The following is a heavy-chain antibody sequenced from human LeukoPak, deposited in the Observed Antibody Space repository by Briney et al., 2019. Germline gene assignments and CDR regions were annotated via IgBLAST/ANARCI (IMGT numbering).Heavy chain of an antibody. CDR2: ISLDGATT. CDR3: VKDHGWLLYS. V-gene: IGHV3-23*01. Sequence: GGSLRLSCVASGFTFSSYSMNWVRQAPGEGLEWVSGISLDGATTYYAGSVEGRFTISRDNSKNTLYLQMNRLRADDTAVYYCVKDHGWLLYSWGQGTLVTVSS. J-gene: IGHJ4*02. D-gene: IGHD3-9*01. CDR1: GFTFSSYS.